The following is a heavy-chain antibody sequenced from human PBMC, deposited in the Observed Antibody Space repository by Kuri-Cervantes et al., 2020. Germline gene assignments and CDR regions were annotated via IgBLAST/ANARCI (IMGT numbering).Heavy chain of an antibody. CDR3: ARGITMIVVKVPLDY. D-gene: IGHD3-22*01. V-gene: IGHV3-7*02. CDR1: VFNCI. CDR2: INQDGTEK. J-gene: IGHJ4*02. Sequence: GGSLRLSCAAAVFNCIRQAPGKGLEWVANINQDGTEKDYVDSVKGRFTISRDNSKNTLYLQMNSLRAEDTAVYYCARGITMIVVKVPLDYWGQGTLVTVSS.